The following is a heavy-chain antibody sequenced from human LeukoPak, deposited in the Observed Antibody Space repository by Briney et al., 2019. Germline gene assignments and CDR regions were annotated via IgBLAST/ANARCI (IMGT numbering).Heavy chain of an antibody. V-gene: IGHV3-7*03. Sequence: GGSLRLSCAASGFTLSSHWMTGVRQAPGKGLEWVANINQDASAKYYVASVRGRFTISRDNSKNTLYLQMNSLRAEDTAVYYCARPQTGFDLWGRGTLVTVSS. CDR1: GFTLSSHW. CDR2: INQDASAK. J-gene: IGHJ2*01. CDR3: ARPQTGFDL.